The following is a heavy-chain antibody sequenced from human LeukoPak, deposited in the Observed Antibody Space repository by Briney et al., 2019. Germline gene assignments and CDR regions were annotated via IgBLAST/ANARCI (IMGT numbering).Heavy chain of an antibody. D-gene: IGHD5-24*01. CDR2: IYYSGST. V-gene: IGHV4-61*08. CDR1: GGSISSGGYY. J-gene: IGHJ4*02. CDR3: AREVDGYLDY. Sequence: SETLSLTCTVSGGSISSGGYYWSWIRQPPGKGLEWIGYIYYSGSTNYNPSLKSRVTISVDTSKNQFSLKLSSVTAADTAVYYCAREVDGYLDYWGQGTLVTVSS.